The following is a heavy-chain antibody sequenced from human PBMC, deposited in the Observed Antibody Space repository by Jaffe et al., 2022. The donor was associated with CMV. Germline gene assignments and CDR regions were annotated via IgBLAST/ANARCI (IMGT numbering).Heavy chain of an antibody. CDR1: GFTFSSYS. Sequence: EVQLVESGGGLVKPGGSLRLSCAASGFTFSSYSMNWVRQAPGKGLEWVSSISSSSSYIYYADSVKGRFTISRDNAKNSLYLQMNSLRAEDTAVYYCARENYYDSSGYYLEYFQHWGQGTLVTVSS. J-gene: IGHJ1*01. V-gene: IGHV3-21*01. D-gene: IGHD3-22*01. CDR2: ISSSSSYI. CDR3: ARENYYDSSGYYLEYFQH.